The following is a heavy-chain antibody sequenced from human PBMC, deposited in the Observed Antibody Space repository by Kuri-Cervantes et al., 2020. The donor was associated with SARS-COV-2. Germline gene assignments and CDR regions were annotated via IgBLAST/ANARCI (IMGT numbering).Heavy chain of an antibody. CDR2: INWNSGNI. Sequence: SLKISCAGSGFMFVDNAMHWVRQAPGKGLEWVSGINWNSGNIGYADSVKGRFTISRDNSKNTLYLQMNSLRAEDTAVYYCAKDRIAVAGRAGSSYYYYYGMDVWGQGTTVTVSS. J-gene: IGHJ6*02. D-gene: IGHD6-19*01. CDR1: GFMFVDNA. CDR3: AKDRIAVAGRAGSSYYYYYGMDV. V-gene: IGHV3-9*01.